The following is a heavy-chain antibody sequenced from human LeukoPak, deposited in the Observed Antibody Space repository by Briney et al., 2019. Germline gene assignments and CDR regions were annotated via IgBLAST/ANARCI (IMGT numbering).Heavy chain of an antibody. CDR1: GGTFSSYA. V-gene: IGHV1-69*13. CDR3: ASSSSYGPYYYYYGMDV. J-gene: IGHJ6*02. D-gene: IGHD5-18*01. CDR2: IIPIFGTA. Sequence: ASVNVSCKASGGTFSSYAISWVRQAPGQGLEWMGGIIPIFGTANYAQKFQGRVTITADESTSTAYMELSSLRSEDTAVYYCASSSSYGPYYYYYGMDVWGQGTTVTVSS.